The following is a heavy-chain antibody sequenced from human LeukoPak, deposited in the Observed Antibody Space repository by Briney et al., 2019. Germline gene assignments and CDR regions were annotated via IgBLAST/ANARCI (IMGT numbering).Heavy chain of an antibody. CDR2: INPNSGGT. J-gene: IGHJ5*02. CDR3: ARERLSRYNWFDP. V-gene: IGHV1-2*02. D-gene: IGHD3-3*02. CDR1: GYTFTAYY. Sequence: ASVKVSCKASGYTFTAYYMHWVRQAPGQGLEWMGWINPNSGGTNYAQKFQGRVTMTRDTSISTAYMELSRLRSDDTAVYYCARERLSRYNWFDPWGQGTLVTVSS.